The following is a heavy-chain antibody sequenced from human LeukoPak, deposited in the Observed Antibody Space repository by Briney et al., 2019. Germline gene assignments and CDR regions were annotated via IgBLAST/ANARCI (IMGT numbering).Heavy chain of an antibody. D-gene: IGHD5-18*01. Sequence: PSETLSLTCAVYGGSFSGYYWSWIRQPPGKGLEWIGEINHSGSTNYNPSLKSRVTISVDASKNQFSLKLSSVTAADTAVYYCARTTSDSYGYMGKWGQGTLVTVSS. CDR3: ARTTSDSYGYMGK. V-gene: IGHV4-34*01. CDR1: GGSFSGYY. J-gene: IGHJ4*02. CDR2: INHSGST.